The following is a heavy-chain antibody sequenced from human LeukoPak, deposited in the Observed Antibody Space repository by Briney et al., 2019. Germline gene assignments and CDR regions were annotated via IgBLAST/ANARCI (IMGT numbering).Heavy chain of an antibody. CDR3: ARGEATGGVVLWWFPKHVHKRYYFDY. CDR1: GFTFSSYW. Sequence: GGSLRLSCAASGFTFSSYWMSWVRQAPGKGLEWVANIKQDGSEKYYVDSVKGRFTISRDNAKSSLYLQMNSLRAEDTAVYYCARGEATGGVVLWWFPKHVHKRYYFDYWGQGTLVTVSS. CDR2: IKQDGSEK. J-gene: IGHJ4*02. V-gene: IGHV3-7*03. D-gene: IGHD2-21*01.